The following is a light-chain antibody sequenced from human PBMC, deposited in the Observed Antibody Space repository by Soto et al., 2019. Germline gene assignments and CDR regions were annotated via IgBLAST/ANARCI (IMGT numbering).Light chain of an antibody. CDR3: ASFTRSVTVV. J-gene: IGLJ2*01. CDR2: EVN. V-gene: IGLV2-14*01. Sequence: QSVLTQPASVSGSPGQSITISCAGTSSDVGCYNYVSWYQQHPGKVPRLIISEVNERPSVVSDRFSGSKSGNTPSLTISGLQAEDGADYHCASFTRSVTVVSGGGTKLTVL. CDR1: SSDVGCYNY.